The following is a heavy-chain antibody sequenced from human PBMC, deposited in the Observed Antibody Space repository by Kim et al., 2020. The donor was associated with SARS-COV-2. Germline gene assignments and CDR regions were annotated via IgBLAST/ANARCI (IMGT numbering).Heavy chain of an antibody. Sequence: GGSLRLSCAASGFTFSDYYMSWIRQAPGQGLEWVSYISSSGSTIYYADSVKGRFTISRDNAKNSLYLQMNSLRAEDTAVYYCGAGYSSSWLDYWGQGTLVTVSS. CDR2: ISSSGSTI. CDR1: GFTFSDYY. V-gene: IGHV3-11*01. J-gene: IGHJ4*02. D-gene: IGHD6-13*01. CDR3: GAGYSSSWLDY.